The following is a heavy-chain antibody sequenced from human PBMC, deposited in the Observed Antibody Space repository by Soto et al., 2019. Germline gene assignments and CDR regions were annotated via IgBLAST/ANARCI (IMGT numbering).Heavy chain of an antibody. CDR2: ISYDGSNK. CDR3: ARVPKRWLQFDY. Sequence: GSLRLSCAASGFTFSSYAMHWVRQAPGKGLEWVAVISYDGSNKYYADSVKGRFTISRDNSKNTLYLQMNSLRAEDTAVYYCARVPKRWLQFDYWGQGTLVTVSS. D-gene: IGHD5-12*01. CDR1: GFTFSSYA. J-gene: IGHJ4*02. V-gene: IGHV3-30-3*01.